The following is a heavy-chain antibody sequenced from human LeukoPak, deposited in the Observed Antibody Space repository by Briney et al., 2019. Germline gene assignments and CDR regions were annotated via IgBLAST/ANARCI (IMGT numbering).Heavy chain of an antibody. V-gene: IGHV4-59*08. D-gene: IGHD5-18*01. CDR1: GGSIRGYY. CDR2: IYYIGRT. Sequence: SETLSLTCTVSGGSIRGYYWIWIRQPPGKGLEWIGYIYYIGRTNYNPSLNSRVTLLVATSKNQSSLRLSSVTAEDTAVYCCAQYDRGNSYDLLYWGQGILVTVSS. CDR3: AQYDRGNSYDLLY. J-gene: IGHJ4*02.